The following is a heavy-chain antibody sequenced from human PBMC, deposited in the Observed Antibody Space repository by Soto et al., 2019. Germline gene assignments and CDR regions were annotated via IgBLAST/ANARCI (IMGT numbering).Heavy chain of an antibody. V-gene: IGHV3-33*01. Sequence: ESGGGVVQPGRSLTLSCAASGFTFRSYRMHWVHQAPGKGLEWVAVIWYDGSNKYYADPVKGRFTISRDNSKNTLYLQMNSLRAEDTAVYYCARASEGDNYFDYWGQGTLVTVSS. CDR3: ARASEGDNYFDY. J-gene: IGHJ4*02. CDR2: IWYDGSNK. CDR1: GFTFRSYR.